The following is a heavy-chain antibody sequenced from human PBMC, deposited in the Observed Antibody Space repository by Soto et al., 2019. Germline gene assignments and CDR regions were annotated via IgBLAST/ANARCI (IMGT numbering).Heavy chain of an antibody. J-gene: IGHJ6*02. Sequence: SGPTLVNPTQTLTLTCSVSGFSLNTGGQGVGWIRQPPGKALEWLVLIYWDDDKRYSPSLRNRLSISKDTSNNLVVFTMTNMDPVDTATYYCIHSRFGGDCLRSYSSHYYYGLDVWGQGTTVTVSS. CDR1: GFSLNTGGQG. V-gene: IGHV2-5*02. D-gene: IGHD2-21*02. CDR3: IHSRFGGDCLRSYSSHYYYGLDV. CDR2: IYWDDDK.